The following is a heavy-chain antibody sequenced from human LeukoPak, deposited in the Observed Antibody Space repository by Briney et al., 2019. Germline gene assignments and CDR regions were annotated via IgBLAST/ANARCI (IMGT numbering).Heavy chain of an antibody. J-gene: IGHJ6*03. D-gene: IGHD3-10*01. CDR1: GFTFSSYG. CDR2: ISGSGGST. V-gene: IGHV3-23*01. Sequence: GGSLRLSCAASGFTFSSYGMSWVRQAPGKGLEWVSAISGSGGSTYYADSVKGRFTISRDNSKNTLYLQMNSLRAEDTAVYYCAKDTLWFGAPGYYYYMDVWGKGNTVTIS. CDR3: AKDTLWFGAPGYYYYMDV.